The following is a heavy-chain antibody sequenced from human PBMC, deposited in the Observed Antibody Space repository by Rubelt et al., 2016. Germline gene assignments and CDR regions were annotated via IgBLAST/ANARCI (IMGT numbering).Heavy chain of an antibody. CDR3: ARILLPDYYDSSGGMDV. CDR1: GFSLSTSGMC. V-gene: IGHV2-70*15. Sequence: QVTLRESGPALVKPTQTLTLTCTFSGFSLSTSGMCVSWIRQPPGKALEWLARIDWDDDKYYSTSLKTRLTIAKDTSKNQVILTMTNMEPVDTATDYSARILLPDYYDSSGGMDVWGQGTTVTVSS. D-gene: IGHD3-22*01. J-gene: IGHJ6*02. CDR2: IDWDDDK.